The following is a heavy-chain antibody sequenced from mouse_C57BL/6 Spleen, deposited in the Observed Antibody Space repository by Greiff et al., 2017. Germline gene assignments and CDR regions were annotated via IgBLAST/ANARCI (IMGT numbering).Heavy chain of an antibody. J-gene: IGHJ3*01. CDR2: INPNNGGT. Sequence: VHVKQSGPELVKPGASVKIPCKASGYTFTDYNMDWVKQSHGKSLEWIGDINPNNGGTIYNQKFKGKATLTVDKSSSTAYMELRSLTSEDTAVYYCASGLGWFAYWGQGTLVTVSA. D-gene: IGHD2-4*01. CDR3: ASGLGWFAY. V-gene: IGHV1-18*01. CDR1: GYTFTDYN.